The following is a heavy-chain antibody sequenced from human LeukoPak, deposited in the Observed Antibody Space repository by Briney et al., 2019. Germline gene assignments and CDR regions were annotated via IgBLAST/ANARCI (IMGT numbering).Heavy chain of an antibody. J-gene: IGHJ4*02. Sequence: GGSLRLSCAASGFTFSSYSMNWVRQAPGKGLEWVSYISSSSSTIYYADSVKGRFTISRDNAKNSLYLQMNSLRAEDTAVYYCARLYDSSGYYYANYFDYWGQGTLVTVSS. V-gene: IGHV3-48*01. CDR2: ISSSSSTI. CDR3: ARLYDSSGYYYANYFDY. D-gene: IGHD3-22*01. CDR1: GFTFSSYS.